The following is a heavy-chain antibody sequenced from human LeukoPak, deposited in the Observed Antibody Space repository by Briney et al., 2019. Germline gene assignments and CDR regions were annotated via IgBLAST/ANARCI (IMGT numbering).Heavy chain of an antibody. CDR1: GYAFSGNY. CDR2: IKPHRGGT. V-gene: IGHV1-2*02. J-gene: IGHJ3*02. Sequence: GSVKVSCKASGYAFSGNYIHWVRQAPGQGPEWMGWIKPHRGGTNSAQKFQGRVTLTRDTSISTGYMELSRLRSDDTAVYYCARLGHCSGGVCTRGAFDIWGQGTMVTVSS. CDR3: ARLGHCSGGVCTRGAFDI. D-gene: IGHD2-8*02.